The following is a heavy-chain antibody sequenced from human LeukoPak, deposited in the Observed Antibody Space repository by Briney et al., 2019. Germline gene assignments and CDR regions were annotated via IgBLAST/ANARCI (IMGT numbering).Heavy chain of an antibody. CDR2: IYHSGST. Sequence: PSETLSLTCAVSGGSISSSNWWSWVRQPPGKGLEWIGEIYHSGSTNYNPSLKSRVTISVDKSKNQFSLKLSSVTAADTAVYYCAREMAVVVKSAFDIWGQGTMVTVSS. D-gene: IGHD3-22*01. CDR3: AREMAVVVKSAFDI. J-gene: IGHJ3*02. CDR1: GGSISSSNW. V-gene: IGHV4-4*02.